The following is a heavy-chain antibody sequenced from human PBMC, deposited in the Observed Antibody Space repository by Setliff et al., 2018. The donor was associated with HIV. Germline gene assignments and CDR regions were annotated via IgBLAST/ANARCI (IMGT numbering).Heavy chain of an antibody. CDR1: GGIISSDSFF. J-gene: IGHJ4*02. V-gene: IGHV4-61*09. D-gene: IGHD1-1*01. Sequence: PSETLSLTCTVSGGIISSDSFFWSWIRQPAGKGLEWIGDISATGSTNYNPSLKSRVTMSLDTSKNQFSLNLNSVTAADAAVYFCARAREGWKPFAFDYWGQGTLVTVSS. CDR2: ISATGST. CDR3: ARAREGWKPFAFDY.